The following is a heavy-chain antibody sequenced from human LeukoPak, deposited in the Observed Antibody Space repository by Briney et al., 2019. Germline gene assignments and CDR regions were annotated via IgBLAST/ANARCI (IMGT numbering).Heavy chain of an antibody. CDR3: ARATPDYYYYYMDV. J-gene: IGHJ6*03. CDR2: IYYSGST. D-gene: IGHD4-23*01. CDR1: GYSISSGYY. V-gene: IGHV4-61*01. Sequence: PSETLSLTCTVSGYSISSGYYWGWIRQPPGKGLEWIGYIYYSGSTNYNPSLKSRVTISVDTSKNQFSLKLSSVTAADTAVYYCARATPDYYYYYMDVWGKGTTVTVSS.